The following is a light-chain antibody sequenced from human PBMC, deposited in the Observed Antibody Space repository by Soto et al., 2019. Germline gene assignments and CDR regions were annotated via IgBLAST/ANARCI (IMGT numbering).Light chain of an antibody. Sequence: SALTQPPSASGSPGQSVTISCTGSSNDVGGYNYVSWFQQHPGEAPKLMIYEVSQRPSGVPDRFSGSKSGNTASLTVSGLQTEDEADYYCSSYGGSNNLLFGGGTKLTVL. CDR3: SSYGGSNNLL. CDR2: EVS. V-gene: IGLV2-8*01. J-gene: IGLJ2*01. CDR1: SNDVGGYNY.